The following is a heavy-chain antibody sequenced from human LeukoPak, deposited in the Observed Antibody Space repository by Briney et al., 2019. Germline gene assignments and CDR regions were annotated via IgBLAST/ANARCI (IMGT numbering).Heavy chain of an antibody. CDR2: IYYSGST. V-gene: IGHV4-39*07. Sequence: PSETLSLTCTVSGGSISSSSYYWGWIRQPPGKGLEWIGSIYYSGSTYYNPSLKSRVTISVDTSKNQFSLKLSSVTAADTAVYYCARDKRSITMIVVVSWFDPWGQGTLVTVSS. CDR1: GGSISSSSYY. CDR3: ARDKRSITMIVVVSWFDP. D-gene: IGHD3-22*01. J-gene: IGHJ5*02.